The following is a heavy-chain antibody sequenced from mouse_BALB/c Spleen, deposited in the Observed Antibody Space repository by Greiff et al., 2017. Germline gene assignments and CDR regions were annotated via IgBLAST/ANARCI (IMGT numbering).Heavy chain of an antibody. CDR2: ISSGSSTI. Sequence: EVQRVESGGGLVQPGGSRKLSCAASGFTFSSFGMHWVRQAPEKGLEWVAYISSGSSTIYYADTVKGRFTISRDNPKNTLFLQMTSLRSEDTAMYYCARCHRYDANYYAMDYWGQGTSVTVSS. CDR3: ARCHRYDANYYAMDY. D-gene: IGHD2-14*01. CDR1: GFTFSSFG. J-gene: IGHJ4*01. V-gene: IGHV5-17*02.